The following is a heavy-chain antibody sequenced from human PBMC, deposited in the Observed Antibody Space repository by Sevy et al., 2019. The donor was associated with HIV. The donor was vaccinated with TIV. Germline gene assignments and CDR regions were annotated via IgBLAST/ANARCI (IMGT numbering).Heavy chain of an antibody. CDR3: ARGLSISYAKGGDWVNWYFDL. J-gene: IGHJ2*01. V-gene: IGHV1-8*01. D-gene: IGHD2-21*01. CDR2: MNPNSGNT. Sequence: ASVKVSCKASGYTFDSHDINWIRQAPGQGLEWMGWMNPNSGNTGYAQRFQGRVTMTRTTSISTAYMESNGLRSEDTALYYCARGLSISYAKGGDWVNWYFDLWGRGTLVTVSS. CDR1: GYTFDSHD.